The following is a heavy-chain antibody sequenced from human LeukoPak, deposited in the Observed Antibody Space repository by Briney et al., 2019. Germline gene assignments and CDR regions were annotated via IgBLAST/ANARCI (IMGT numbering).Heavy chain of an antibody. Sequence: KSGGSLRLSCTASGFTFSYAWMSWVRQAPGKGLEWIGRIKSDGGTTDYAAPVKGRFTISRDDSKNTLYLQMNSLKAEDTAVYYCTTDLGDYGDYVRRWGQGTLVTVSS. CDR3: TTDLGDYGDYVRR. J-gene: IGHJ4*02. CDR2: IKSDGGTT. CDR1: GFTFSYAW. V-gene: IGHV3-15*01. D-gene: IGHD4-17*01.